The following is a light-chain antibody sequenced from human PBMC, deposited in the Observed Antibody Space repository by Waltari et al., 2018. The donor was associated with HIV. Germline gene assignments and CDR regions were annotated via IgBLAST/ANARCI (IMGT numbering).Light chain of an antibody. CDR3: SSYTSTYV. J-gene: IGLJ1*01. CDR1: SSDVGGSNY. Sequence: QSALTQPASVSGSPGQSITISCTGTSSDVGGSNYVSGYQQHPGKAPKLMIYDVSNRPSGVSNRFSGSKSGNTASLTISGLQAEDEADYYCSSYTSTYVFGTGTKVTVL. CDR2: DVS. V-gene: IGLV2-14*01.